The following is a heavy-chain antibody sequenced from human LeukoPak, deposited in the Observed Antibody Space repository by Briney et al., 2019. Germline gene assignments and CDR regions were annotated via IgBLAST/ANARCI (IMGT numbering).Heavy chain of an antibody. Sequence: PSETLSLTCTVSGYSISSGSYWGWIRQPPGKGLECIGSIYHSGSTYYNPSLKSRVTISVDTSKNQFSLNLSSVTAADTAMYYCARAVGTSRNFFDYWGQGTLVTVSS. V-gene: IGHV4-38-2*02. CDR1: GYSISSGSY. J-gene: IGHJ4*02. CDR2: IYHSGST. D-gene: IGHD4-23*01. CDR3: ARAVGTSRNFFDY.